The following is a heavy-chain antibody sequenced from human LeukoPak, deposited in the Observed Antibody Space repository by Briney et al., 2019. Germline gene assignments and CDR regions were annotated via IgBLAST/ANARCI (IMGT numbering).Heavy chain of an antibody. J-gene: IGHJ4*02. CDR2: MDDSGTHT. D-gene: IGHD3-10*01. CDR1: GFTFSRYA. Sequence: AGGSLRLSCAASGFTFSRYAMQWVRQAPDKRLEYVPGMDDSGTHTFYAESVKGRFTMSRDNSKNSLYLQMNSLRAEDTAVYYCARAWFLGYYGSGSYYSPDYWGQGTLVTVSS. CDR3: ARAWFLGYYGSGSYYSPDY. V-gene: IGHV3-64*02.